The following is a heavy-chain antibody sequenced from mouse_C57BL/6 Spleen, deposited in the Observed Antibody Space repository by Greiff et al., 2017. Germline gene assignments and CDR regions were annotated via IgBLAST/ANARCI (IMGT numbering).Heavy chain of an antibody. CDR2: IHPNSGST. D-gene: IGHD1-1*01. CDR1: GYTFTSYW. J-gene: IGHJ3*01. Sequence: VQLQQPGAELVKPGASVKLSCKASGYTFTSYWMHWVKQRPGQGLEWIGMIHPNSGSTNYNEKFKSKATLTVDKSSSTAYMQLSSLTSEDSAVYYCAGGYGSSGAYWGQGTLVTVSA. V-gene: IGHV1-64*01. CDR3: AGGYGSSGAY.